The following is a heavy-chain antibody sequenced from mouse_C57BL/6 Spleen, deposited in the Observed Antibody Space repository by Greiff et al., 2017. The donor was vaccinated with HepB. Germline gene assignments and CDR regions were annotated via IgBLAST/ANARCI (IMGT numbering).Heavy chain of an antibody. J-gene: IGHJ4*01. V-gene: IGHV1-7*01. Sequence: QVHVKQSGAELAKPGASVKLSCKASGYTFTSYWMHWVKQRPGQGLEWIGYINPSSGYTKYNQKFKDKATLTADKSSSTAYMQLSSLTYEDSAVYYCANYYGSLAYAMDYWGQGTSVTVSS. CDR2: INPSSGYT. CDR3: ANYYGSLAYAMDY. CDR1: GYTFTSYW. D-gene: IGHD1-1*01.